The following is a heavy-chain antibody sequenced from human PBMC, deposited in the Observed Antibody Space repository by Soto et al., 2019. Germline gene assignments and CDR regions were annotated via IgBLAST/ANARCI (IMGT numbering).Heavy chain of an antibody. CDR1: GYSFSTYW. D-gene: IGHD3-16*01. CDR3: ARRPPAGGTTDV. Sequence: GESLKISWKGSGYSFSTYWIAWVRQMPGKGLEWMGIIYPGDSDTRYSLSLQGQVTISADKSISTAYLQLSSLKASDTALYYCARRPPAGGTTDVWGPGTTVTVFS. V-gene: IGHV5-51*01. CDR2: IYPGDSDT. J-gene: IGHJ6*02.